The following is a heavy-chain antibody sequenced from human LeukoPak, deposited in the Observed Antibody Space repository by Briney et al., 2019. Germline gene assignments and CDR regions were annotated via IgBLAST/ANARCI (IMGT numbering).Heavy chain of an antibody. CDR2: INPSGGST. D-gene: IGHD4-23*01. Sequence: ASVKVSCKASGYTFTSYYMHWVRQAPGQGLEWMGIINPSGGSTSQAQKIQGIIITTKDTSTSTDYMELSSLRAEDTAVYYCARDNSVEDTAWWFDPWGQGTLVTVSS. CDR1: GYTFTSYY. CDR3: ARDNSVEDTAWWFDP. J-gene: IGHJ5*02. V-gene: IGHV1-46*01.